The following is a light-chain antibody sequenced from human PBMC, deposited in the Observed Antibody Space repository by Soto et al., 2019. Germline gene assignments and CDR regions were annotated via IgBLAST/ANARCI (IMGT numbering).Light chain of an antibody. J-gene: IGKJ4*01. CDR3: QQYGDSPLT. V-gene: IGKV3-20*01. CDR2: GVS. CDR1: QSVTSSY. Sequence: EIVLTQSPGTVSLSPGERATLSCRASQSVTSSYLAWYQQKPGQAPRLLIYGVSSRATGIPDRFSGSGAGTDFTLTSSRLEPEDFAVYYCQQYGDSPLTFGGGTKVEIK.